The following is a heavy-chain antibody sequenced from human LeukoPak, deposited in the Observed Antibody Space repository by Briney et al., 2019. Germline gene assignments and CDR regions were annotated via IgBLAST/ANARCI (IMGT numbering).Heavy chain of an antibody. D-gene: IGHD3-16*01. J-gene: IGHJ4*02. CDR2: IYYSGST. CDR3: ARGILGYYFDY. V-gene: IGHV4-39*07. Sequence: PSETLSLTCTVSGGSISSSSYYWGWIRQPPGKGLEWIGSIYYSGSTYYNPSLKSRVTISVDTSKNQFSLKLSSVTAADTAVYYCARGILGYYFDYWGQGTLVTVSS. CDR1: GGSISSSSYY.